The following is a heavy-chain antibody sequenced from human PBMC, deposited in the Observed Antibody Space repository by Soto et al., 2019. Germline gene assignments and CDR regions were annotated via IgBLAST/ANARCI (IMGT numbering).Heavy chain of an antibody. CDR3: ARVPDY. V-gene: IGHV3-9*01. CDR2: ISWNSGSI. J-gene: IGHJ4*02. CDR1: GFTFDDYA. Sequence: GGSLRLSCAASGFTFDDYAMHWVRQAPGKGLEWVSGISWNSGSIGYADSVKGRFTISRDNAKNSLYLQMNSLRGEDTAVYYCARVPDYWGQGTLVTVSS.